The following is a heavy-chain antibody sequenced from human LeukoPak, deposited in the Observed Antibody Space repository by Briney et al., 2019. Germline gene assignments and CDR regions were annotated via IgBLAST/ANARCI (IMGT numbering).Heavy chain of an antibody. V-gene: IGHV5-51*01. CDR3: ARVTWEPDRHFDY. CDR1: GYSFTSYW. D-gene: IGHD1-26*01. CDR2: IYPGDSDT. Sequence: GGSLRLSCKGSGYSFTSYWIGWVRQMPGKGLEWMGIIYPGDSDTRYSPSFQGQVTISADKSISTAYLQWSSLKASDTAMYYCARVTWEPDRHFDYWGQGALVTVSS. J-gene: IGHJ4*02.